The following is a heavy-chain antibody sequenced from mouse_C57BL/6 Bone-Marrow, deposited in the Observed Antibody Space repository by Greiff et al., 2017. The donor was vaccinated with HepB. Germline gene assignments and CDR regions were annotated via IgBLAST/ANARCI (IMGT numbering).Heavy chain of an antibody. CDR1: GFTFSSYG. J-gene: IGHJ2*01. D-gene: IGHD4-1*01. CDR2: ISSGGSYT. V-gene: IGHV5-6*01. Sequence: EVKLMESGGDLVKPGGSLKLSCAASGFTFSSYGMSWVRQTPDKRLEWVATISSGGSYTYYPDSVKGRFTISRDNAKNTLYLQMSSLKSEDTAMYYCARHGLGRVDYRGEGTTLTDAS. CDR3: ARHGLGRVDY.